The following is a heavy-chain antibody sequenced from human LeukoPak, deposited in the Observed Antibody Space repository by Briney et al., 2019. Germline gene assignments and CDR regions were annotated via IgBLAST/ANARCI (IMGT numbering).Heavy chain of an antibody. D-gene: IGHD3-16*01. V-gene: IGHV3-30*04. CDR1: GFSFSSYA. J-gene: IGHJ4*02. Sequence: GGSLRLSCAASGFSFSSYALHWVRQAPGKGLEWVTVISYDGTIKYYADSVKGRFTISRDNSKNTLYLQMNSLRVEDTAVYYCAKDHCPYDYVCWGQGTLVTVSS. CDR3: AKDHCPYDYVC. CDR2: ISYDGTIK.